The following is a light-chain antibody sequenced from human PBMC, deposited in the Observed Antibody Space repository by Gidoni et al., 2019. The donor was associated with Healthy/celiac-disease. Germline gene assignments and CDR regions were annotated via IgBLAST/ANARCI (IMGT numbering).Light chain of an antibody. Sequence: NFMLTQPHSVSESPGKTVTISCTRSSGRMASNYVQWYQQRPGSAPTTVIYESNQRPSGVPGRFSSSIDSSSSSASLTIAGLKTEDEADYYCQSYDSSNDVVFGGGTKLTVL. V-gene: IGLV6-57*04. CDR3: QSYDSSNDVV. CDR1: SGRMASNY. CDR2: ESN. J-gene: IGLJ2*01.